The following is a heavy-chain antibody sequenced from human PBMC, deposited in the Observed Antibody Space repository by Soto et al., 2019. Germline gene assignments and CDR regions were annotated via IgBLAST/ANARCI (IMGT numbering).Heavy chain of an antibody. CDR3: ARVIAVAGTYYYGMDV. J-gene: IGHJ6*02. CDR1: GGTFSSYA. V-gene: IGHV1-69*06. Sequence: QVQLVQSGAEVKKPGSSVKVSCKASGGTFSSYAISWVRQAPGQGLEWMGGIIPIFGTANYAQKFQGRVTITADKSTSTAYMELSSLSSEDTAVYYCARVIAVAGTYYYGMDVWGQGTTVTVSS. D-gene: IGHD6-19*01. CDR2: IIPIFGTA.